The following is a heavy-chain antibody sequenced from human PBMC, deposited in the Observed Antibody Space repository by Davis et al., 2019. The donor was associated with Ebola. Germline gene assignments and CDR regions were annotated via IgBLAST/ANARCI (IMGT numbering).Heavy chain of an antibody. CDR2: ISGSGGST. D-gene: IGHD2-15*01. J-gene: IGHJ3*02. Sequence: GESLKISCAASGFTFSSYAMSWVRQAPGKGLEWVSAISGSGGSTYYADSVKGRFTISRDNSKNTLYLQMNSLRAEDTAVYYCAKLPIVVVATHAFDIWGQGTMVTVSS. V-gene: IGHV3-23*01. CDR3: AKLPIVVVATHAFDI. CDR1: GFTFSSYA.